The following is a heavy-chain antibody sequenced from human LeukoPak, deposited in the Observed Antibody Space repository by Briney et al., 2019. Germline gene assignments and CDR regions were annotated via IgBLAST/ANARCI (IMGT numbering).Heavy chain of an antibody. CDR2: IKSKTDDGTT. D-gene: IGHD6-13*01. Sequence: GGSLRLSCAASGFTFGNAWMSWVRQVPGKGLEWVGRIKSKTDDGTTDYAAPVIGRFNISRDDSKSTLYLQMNSLKSEDTALYYCTTGGLWYVDYWGQGILVTVSS. J-gene: IGHJ4*02. V-gene: IGHV3-15*01. CDR1: GFTFGNAW. CDR3: TTGGLWYVDY.